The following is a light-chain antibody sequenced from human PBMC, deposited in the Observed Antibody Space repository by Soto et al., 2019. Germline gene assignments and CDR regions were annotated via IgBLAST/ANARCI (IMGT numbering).Light chain of an antibody. Sequence: EIVLTQSPGTLYSSPGERATLTCRASQSVNADFFAWYQHKPGQAPRLLIYGAFRRPSGIPDRFSGSGSGTDFTLTISRLESEDFAVYYCQQDDSSPYTFGQGTKLEIK. CDR1: QSVNADF. J-gene: IGKJ2*01. CDR2: GAF. V-gene: IGKV3-20*01. CDR3: QQDDSSPYT.